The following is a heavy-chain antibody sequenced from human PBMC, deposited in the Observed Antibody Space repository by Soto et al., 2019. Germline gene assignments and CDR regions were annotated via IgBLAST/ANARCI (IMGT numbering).Heavy chain of an antibody. Sequence: PSETLSLTCTVSGGSISSFYWSWIRQPPGKGLEWIGYSHYSGSTNYNPSLKSRVTISVDTSKNQFSLKLSSVTAADTAVYYCARYVVPAAIGNYYYGMDVWGKGTTVTVSS. CDR2: SHYSGST. CDR3: ARYVVPAAIGNYYYGMDV. V-gene: IGHV4-59*01. CDR1: GGSISSFY. J-gene: IGHJ6*04. D-gene: IGHD2-2*01.